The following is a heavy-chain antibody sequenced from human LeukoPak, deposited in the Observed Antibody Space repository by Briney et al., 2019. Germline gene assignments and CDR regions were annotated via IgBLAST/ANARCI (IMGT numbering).Heavy chain of an antibody. V-gene: IGHV3-7*03. CDR1: GFTFSSYW. D-gene: IGHD3-22*01. CDR3: ARAPYYSHVEFYFDY. Sequence: PGGSLRLSCVVSGFTFSSYWMSWVRQAPGQGLEWVANMKQDGSEKYYVDSVKGRFTISRDNAKNSLYLQMNSLRAEDTAMYYCARAPYYSHVEFYFDYWGQGTLVTVSS. CDR2: MKQDGSEK. J-gene: IGHJ4*02.